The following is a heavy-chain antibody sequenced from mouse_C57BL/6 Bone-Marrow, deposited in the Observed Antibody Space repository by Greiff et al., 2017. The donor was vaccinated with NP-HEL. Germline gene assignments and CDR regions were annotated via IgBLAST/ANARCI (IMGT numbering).Heavy chain of an antibody. Sequence: VQLQESGAELARPGASVKLSCKASGYTFTSYGISWVKQRTGQGLEWIGEIYPRSGNTNYNEKFKGKATLTADKSSSTAYMELRSLTSEDSAVYFCARGDYDGSPDYFDYWGQGTTLTVSS. CDR2: IYPRSGNT. CDR1: GYTFTSYG. D-gene: IGHD1-1*01. V-gene: IGHV1-81*01. J-gene: IGHJ2*01. CDR3: ARGDYDGSPDYFDY.